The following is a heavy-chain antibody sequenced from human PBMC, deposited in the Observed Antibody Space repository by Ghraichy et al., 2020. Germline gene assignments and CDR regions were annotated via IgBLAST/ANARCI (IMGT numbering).Heavy chain of an antibody. CDR2: ISGSGGNT. J-gene: IGHJ4*02. D-gene: IGHD3-22*01. CDR3: AKVRDYYDSSGLYSGEVKYYFDY. CDR1: GVTFSYYA. V-gene: IGHV3-23*01. Sequence: GGSLRLSCAASGVTFSYYAMTWVRQAPGKWLEWVSTISGSGGNTYYADSVKGRFTISRDNSKNTLYLQMNSLRAEDTAVYYCAKVRDYYDSSGLYSGEVKYYFDYWGQGTLVTVSS.